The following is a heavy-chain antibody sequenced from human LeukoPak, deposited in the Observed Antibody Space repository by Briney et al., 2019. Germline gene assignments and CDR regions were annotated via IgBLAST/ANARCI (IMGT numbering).Heavy chain of an antibody. V-gene: IGHV3-30*03. CDR1: GFTFSSYG. D-gene: IGHD6-6*01. CDR3: AGLEYSSSYFDY. J-gene: IGHJ4*02. Sequence: GGSLRLSCAASGFTFSSYGMHWVRQAPGKGLEWVAVISYDGSNKYYADSVKGRFTISRDDAKNSLYLQMNSLRAEDTAVYYCAGLEYSSSYFDYWGQGTLVTVSS. CDR2: ISYDGSNK.